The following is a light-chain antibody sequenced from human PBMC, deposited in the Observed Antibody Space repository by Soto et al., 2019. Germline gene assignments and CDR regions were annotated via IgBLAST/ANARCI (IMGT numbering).Light chain of an antibody. V-gene: IGKV1-33*01. Sequence: DIQMTQSPSSLSASEGDRVAIRCQASQDIRNYLNWYQQKPGKAPKLLIYDASNLETGVPSRFRGSGSGKTFDLTLSSLPAEDIATYYCQQYDNLPITFGQGTRLEI. CDR2: DAS. CDR1: QDIRNY. CDR3: QQYDNLPIT. J-gene: IGKJ5*01.